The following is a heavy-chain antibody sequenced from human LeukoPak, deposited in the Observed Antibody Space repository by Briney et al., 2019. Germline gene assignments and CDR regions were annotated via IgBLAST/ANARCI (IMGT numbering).Heavy chain of an antibody. J-gene: IGHJ4*02. CDR1: GGSISSYY. V-gene: IGHV4-4*07. CDR3: ARTSISGTYDY. Sequence: PSETLSLTCTVSGGSISSYYWSWIRQPPGKGLEWIGRIYSSGSTNYNPSLKSRVTISVDTSKNQFSLKMTSVTAADTAVYYCARTSISGTYDYWGQGTLVTVSS. CDR2: IYSSGST. D-gene: IGHD1-26*01.